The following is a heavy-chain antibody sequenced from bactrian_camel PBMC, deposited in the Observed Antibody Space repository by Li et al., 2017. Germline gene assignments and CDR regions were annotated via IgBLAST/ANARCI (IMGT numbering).Heavy chain of an antibody. D-gene: IGHD3*01. CDR1: GFTFGAAST. V-gene: IGHV3S7*01. Sequence: QVQLVESGGGLVQPGGSLRLSCVGSGFTFGAASTMTWVRQAPGKGLEWVSSIYRDGSITYYEDSVKGRFTISRDNAKNTLYLHLNSLKPEDSAIYYCAVLEGMKWGPVGGVCSKYAMDYWGIGTQVTVS. CDR2: IYRDGSIT. J-gene: IGHJ7*01.